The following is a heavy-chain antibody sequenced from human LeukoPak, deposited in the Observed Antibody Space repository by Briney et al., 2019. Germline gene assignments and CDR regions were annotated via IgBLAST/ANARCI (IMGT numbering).Heavy chain of an antibody. V-gene: IGHV3-7*04. Sequence: PGGSLRLSCAASGFTFSSYAMSWVRQAPGKGLEWVANIQQEGSEKYYVDSVKGRFTISRDNAKKSLFLQVSSLRGEDTAVYYCARDRGFSYGIDFWGQGTLVTV. CDR1: GFTFSSYA. D-gene: IGHD5-18*01. J-gene: IGHJ4*02. CDR2: IQQEGSEK. CDR3: ARDRGFSYGIDF.